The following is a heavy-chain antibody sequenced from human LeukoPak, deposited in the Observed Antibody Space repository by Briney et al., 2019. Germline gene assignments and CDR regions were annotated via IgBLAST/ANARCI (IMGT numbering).Heavy chain of an antibody. CDR1: GGTFSSYA. V-gene: IGHV1-69*01. CDR3: ASLGTYTSPTIDY. D-gene: IGHD1-26*01. J-gene: IGHJ4*02. CDR2: IIPIFGTA. Sequence: SLKVSCKASGGTFSSYAISWVRQAPGQGLEWMGGIIPIFGTANYAQKFQGRVTITADESTSTAYMELSSLRSGDTAVYYCASLGTYTSPTIDYWGQGTLVTVSS.